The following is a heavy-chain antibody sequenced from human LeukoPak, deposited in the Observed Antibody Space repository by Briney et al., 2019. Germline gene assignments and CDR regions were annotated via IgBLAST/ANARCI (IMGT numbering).Heavy chain of an antibody. CDR1: GFTFSSYW. Sequence: GGSLRLSCAASGFTFSSYWMHWVRQAPGKGLVWVSRINSDGSSTNYADSVKGRFTISRDNAKNTLYLQVNSLRAEDTAVYYCAREESSGWYEAFDYWGQGTLVTVSS. CDR3: AREESSGWYEAFDY. CDR2: INSDGSST. V-gene: IGHV3-74*01. D-gene: IGHD6-19*01. J-gene: IGHJ4*02.